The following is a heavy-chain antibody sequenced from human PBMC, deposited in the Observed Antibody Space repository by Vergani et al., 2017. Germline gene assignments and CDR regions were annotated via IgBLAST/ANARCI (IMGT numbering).Heavy chain of an antibody. Sequence: QVQLVESGGGLVKPGGSLRLSCAASGFTFSDYYMSWIRQAPGKGLEWVSYISGSGSTIYYADSVKGQFTISRDNAKNSLYLQMNSLRAEDTAVYYCPREGEQWEIPTAQYYYYMDVWGKGTTVTVYS. CDR3: PREGEQWEIPTAQYYYYMDV. J-gene: IGHJ6*03. V-gene: IGHV3-11*01. CDR2: ISGSGSTI. CDR1: GFTFSDYY. D-gene: IGHD1-26*01.